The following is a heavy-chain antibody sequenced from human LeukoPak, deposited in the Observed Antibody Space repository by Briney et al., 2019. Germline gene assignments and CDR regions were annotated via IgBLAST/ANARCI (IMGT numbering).Heavy chain of an antibody. V-gene: IGHV1-2*02. D-gene: IGHD3-10*01. CDR1: GYTFTGYF. Sequence: ASVKVSCKASGYTFTGYFIHWVRQAPGQGLEWMGWIKPNSGGTNYGKKFQGRVTMTRDTSISTAYMELSRLRSDDTAVYYCAGASYGSGSQNWFDPWGQGTLVTVSS. CDR3: AGASYGSGSQNWFDP. CDR2: IKPNSGGT. J-gene: IGHJ5*02.